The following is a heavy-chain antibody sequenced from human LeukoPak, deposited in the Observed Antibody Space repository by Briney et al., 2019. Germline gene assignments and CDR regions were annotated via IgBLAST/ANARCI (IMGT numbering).Heavy chain of an antibody. CDR2: IYTSGST. J-gene: IGHJ5*02. D-gene: IGHD6-13*01. Sequence: SETLSLTCTVSGGSISSGSYYWSWIRQPAGKGLEWIGRIYTSGSTNYNPSLKSRVTTSVDTSKNQFSLKLSSVTAADTAVYYCASLIAAAGLGFDPWGQGTLVTVSS. V-gene: IGHV4-61*02. CDR1: GGSISSGSYY. CDR3: ASLIAAAGLGFDP.